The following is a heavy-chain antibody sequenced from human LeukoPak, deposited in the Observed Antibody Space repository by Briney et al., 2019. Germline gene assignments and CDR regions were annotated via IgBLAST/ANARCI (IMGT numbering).Heavy chain of an antibody. CDR2: SYYSGST. CDR1: GGSISSGGYY. J-gene: IGHJ3*02. V-gene: IGHV4-31*03. D-gene: IGHD5-12*01. CDR3: ARSLVAKGAFDI. Sequence: SETLSLTCTVSGGSISSGGYYWSWVRQHPGKGLEWIGYSYYSGSTFYNPSLKSRVTISVDTSKNQFSLRLSSVTAADTAMYYCARSLVAKGAFDIWGQGTMVTVSS.